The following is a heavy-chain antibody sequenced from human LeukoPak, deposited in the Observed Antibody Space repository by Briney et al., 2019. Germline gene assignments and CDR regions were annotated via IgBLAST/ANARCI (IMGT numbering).Heavy chain of an antibody. Sequence: ASVKVSCKASGYTFTGYYMHWVRQAPGQGLEWMGWINPNSGGTNYAQKFQGRVTMTRDTSISTAYMELSRLRSDDTAVYYCARPSYDILTGYYRSWFDPWGQGTLVTVSS. D-gene: IGHD3-9*01. V-gene: IGHV1-2*02. CDR3: ARPSYDILTGYYRSWFDP. J-gene: IGHJ5*02. CDR2: INPNSGGT. CDR1: GYTFTGYY.